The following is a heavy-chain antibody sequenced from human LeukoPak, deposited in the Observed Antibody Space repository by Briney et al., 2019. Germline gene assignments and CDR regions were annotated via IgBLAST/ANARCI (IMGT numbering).Heavy chain of an antibody. Sequence: PSETLSLTCAVSGGSISSSNWWSWVRQPPGKGLEWIGEIYHSGSTNYNPSLKSRVTISVDKSKNQFSLKLSSVTAADTAVYYCARMNYDFWSGSTGWGQGTLVTVS. D-gene: IGHD3-3*01. CDR1: GGSISSSNW. CDR2: IYHSGST. CDR3: ARMNYDFWSGSTG. J-gene: IGHJ4*02. V-gene: IGHV4-4*02.